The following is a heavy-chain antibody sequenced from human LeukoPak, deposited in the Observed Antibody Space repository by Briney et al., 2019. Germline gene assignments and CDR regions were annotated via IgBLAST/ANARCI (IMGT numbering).Heavy chain of an antibody. J-gene: IGHJ4*02. V-gene: IGHV1-69*04. D-gene: IGHD6-13*01. Sequence: ASVKVSCKASGGTFSSYTINWVRQAPGQGLEWMGRIIRIFGIANYAQKFQGRFTITADISTITAYMELSRLRSEDTAMYYCAREAGERAGSAPPPFDDWGQRTPVTASS. CDR1: GGTFSSYT. CDR2: IIRIFGIA. CDR3: AREAGERAGSAPPPFDD.